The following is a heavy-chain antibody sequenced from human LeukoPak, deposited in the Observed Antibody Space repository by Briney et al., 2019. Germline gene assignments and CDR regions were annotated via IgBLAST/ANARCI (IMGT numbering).Heavy chain of an antibody. CDR1: GYSFTSYG. J-gene: IGHJ4*02. CDR2: FSTYNANT. Sequence: ASVKVSCKASGYSFTSYGISWVRQAPGQGLEWMGWFSTYNANTNYALKLQGRVTLTTDTSTSTAYMELKSLRSDDTAVYYCAREECSIGVCYPSGYWGQGTLVTVSS. D-gene: IGHD2-8*01. CDR3: AREECSIGVCYPSGY. V-gene: IGHV1-18*01.